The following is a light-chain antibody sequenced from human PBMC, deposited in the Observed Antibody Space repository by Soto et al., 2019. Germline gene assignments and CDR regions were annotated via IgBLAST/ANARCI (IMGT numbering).Light chain of an antibody. Sequence: DILMTQSPATLSVSPGERATLACRASQSVSSSLAWFQQKPGQAPRLLIYGASSRATGIPARFSGSGSGTEFTLTISSLQPDDFATYYCQHYNSYSEAFGQGTKVDIK. CDR1: QSVSSS. CDR2: GAS. V-gene: IGKV3-15*01. J-gene: IGKJ1*01. CDR3: QHYNSYSEA.